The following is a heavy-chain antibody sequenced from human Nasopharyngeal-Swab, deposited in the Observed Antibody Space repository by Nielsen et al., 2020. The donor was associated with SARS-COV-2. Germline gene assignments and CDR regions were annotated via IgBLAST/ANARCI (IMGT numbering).Heavy chain of an antibody. CDR3: VKDTDAVVTRALDI. D-gene: IGHD4-23*01. Sequence: SLKISCAASGLNFDNYATHWVRQIPGKGLEWVSAISWNSGNTGYAGSVKGRFTISRDNAKNSVFLQMNSLTPEDTALYYCVKDTDAVVTRALDIWGRGTMVTVSS. V-gene: IGHV3-9*01. CDR2: ISWNSGNT. J-gene: IGHJ3*02. CDR1: GLNFDNYA.